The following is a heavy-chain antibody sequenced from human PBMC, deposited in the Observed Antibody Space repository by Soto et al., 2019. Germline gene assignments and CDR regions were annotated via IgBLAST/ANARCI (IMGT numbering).Heavy chain of an antibody. CDR1: GGTFSSYA. CDR2: IIPIFGTA. V-gene: IGHV1-69*12. Sequence: QVQLVQSGAEVKKPGSSVKVSCKASGGTFSSYAISWVRQAPGQGLEWMGGIIPIFGTANYAQKFQGRVTITADESTSTAYMELSSLRSDDPAVYYFAREVVVAATGWFDPWGQGTLVTVSS. J-gene: IGHJ5*02. CDR3: AREVVVAATGWFDP. D-gene: IGHD2-15*01.